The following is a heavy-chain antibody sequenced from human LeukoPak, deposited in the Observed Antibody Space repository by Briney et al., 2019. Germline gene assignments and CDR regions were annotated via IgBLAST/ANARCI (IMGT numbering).Heavy chain of an antibody. D-gene: IGHD2-21*01. Sequence: ASVKVSCKASGYTFTGYYMHWVRQAPGQGLEWMGWINPNSGGTNYAQKFQGRVTMTRDTSISTAYMELSRLRSDDTAVYYCARDRLVLCGYGTLHFDYWGQGTLVTVSS. CDR3: ARDRLVLCGYGTLHFDY. V-gene: IGHV1-2*02. CDR1: GYTFTGYY. CDR2: INPNSGGT. J-gene: IGHJ4*02.